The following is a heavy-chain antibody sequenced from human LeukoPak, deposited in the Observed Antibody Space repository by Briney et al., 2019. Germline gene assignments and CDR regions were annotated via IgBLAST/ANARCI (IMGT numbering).Heavy chain of an antibody. CDR3: ARFGVDYDMDV. D-gene: IGHD3-16*01. CDR2: IHYSGKV. CDR1: GGSISGHY. Sequence: PSETLSLTCTVSGGSISGHYWTWVRQPPGEGLEWIGQIHYSGKVDYNPSLRSRITISVDTSKNQMSLKVTSVTAADTAVYYCARFGVDYDMDVWGQGTTVTVS. J-gene: IGHJ6*02. V-gene: IGHV4-59*11.